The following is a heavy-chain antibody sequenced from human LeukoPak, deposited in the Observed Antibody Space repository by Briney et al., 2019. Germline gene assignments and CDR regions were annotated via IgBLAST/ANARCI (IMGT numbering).Heavy chain of an antibody. D-gene: IGHD1-26*01. CDR3: ARDSGNYYGYFDY. V-gene: IGHV4-59*01. Sequence: SETLSLTCTVSGGSISSYYWSWIRQPPGEGLEWIGYIYYSGSTNYNPSLKSRVTISVDTSKNQFSLKLRSVTAADTAVYYCARDSGNYYGYFDYWGQGTLVTVSS. CDR2: IYYSGST. J-gene: IGHJ4*02. CDR1: GGSISSYY.